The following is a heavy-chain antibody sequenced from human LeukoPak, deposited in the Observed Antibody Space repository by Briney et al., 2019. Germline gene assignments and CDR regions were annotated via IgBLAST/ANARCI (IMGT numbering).Heavy chain of an antibody. J-gene: IGHJ6*02. CDR2: IYSGGST. D-gene: IGHD2-8*01. V-gene: IGHV3-66*01. CDR1: GFTVSSNY. Sequence: PGGSLRLSCAASGFTVSSNYMSCVREAPGEGLEWGSVIYSGGSTYYADSVKGRFTISRDNSKNTLYLQMNGLRAEDTAVYYCARDDGYYYYGMDVWGQGTTVTVSS. CDR3: ARDDGYYYYGMDV.